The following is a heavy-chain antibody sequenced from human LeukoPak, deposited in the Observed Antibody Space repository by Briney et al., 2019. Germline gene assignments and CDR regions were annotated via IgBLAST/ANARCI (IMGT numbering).Heavy chain of an antibody. CDR1: GGSISSHY. V-gene: IGHV4-59*08. J-gene: IGHJ3*01. Sequence: SETLSLTCTVSGGSISSHYWTWIRQPPGKGLEWIGHIYNTGSTNYNPSLRSRVTISLDTSKNQFSLKLTSVTAADTAIYFCARDDYGVFDAFDVWGQGTVVTVSS. CDR2: IYNTGST. CDR3: ARDDYGVFDAFDV. D-gene: IGHD3-16*01.